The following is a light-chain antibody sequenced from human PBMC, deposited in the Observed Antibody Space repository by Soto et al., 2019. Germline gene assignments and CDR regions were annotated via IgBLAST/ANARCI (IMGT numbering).Light chain of an antibody. CDR1: SSNIATNS. V-gene: IGLV1-44*01. Sequence: QSVLTQPPSVSGTPGRRVTISCSGSSSNIATNSVNWYQQLPAAAPRLLIYTNNRRPSEVPDRFSGSKSGTSASLAISGLQSEDEADYYCAVWDDNLNSVVFGGGTKVTVL. CDR3: AVWDDNLNSVV. CDR2: TNN. J-gene: IGLJ2*01.